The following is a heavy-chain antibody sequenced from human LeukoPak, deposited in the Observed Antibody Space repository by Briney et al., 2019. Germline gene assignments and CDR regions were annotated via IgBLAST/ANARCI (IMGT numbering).Heavy chain of an antibody. CDR2: ISSNGGST. D-gene: IGHD3-16*01. CDR1: GFTFSSYA. J-gene: IGHJ4*02. V-gene: IGHV3-64*01. Sequence: GGSLRLSCAVSGFTFSSYAMHWVRQAPGKGLEYVSAISSNGGSTYYANSVKGRFTISRDNSKNTLYPQMGSLRAEDMAVYYCARDYDYASDYWGQGTLVTVSS. CDR3: ARDYDYASDY.